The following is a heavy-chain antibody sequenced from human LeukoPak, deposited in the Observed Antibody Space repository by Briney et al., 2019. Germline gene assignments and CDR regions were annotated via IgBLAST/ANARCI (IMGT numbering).Heavy chain of an antibody. D-gene: IGHD3-10*01. V-gene: IGHV3-21*01. J-gene: IGHJ4*02. CDR1: GFTFSSYS. CDR3: ARDIGSGSYQFDY. Sequence: GGSLRLSCAASGFTFSSYSMNWVRQAPGKGLEWVSSISSSSSYIYYADSVKGRFTISRDNAKNSLYLQMNSLRAEDTAVYYCARDIGSGSYQFDYWGQGTLLTVSS. CDR2: ISSSSSYI.